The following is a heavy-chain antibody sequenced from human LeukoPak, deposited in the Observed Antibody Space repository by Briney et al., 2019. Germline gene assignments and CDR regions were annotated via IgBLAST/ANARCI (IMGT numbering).Heavy chain of an antibody. CDR2: INHSGST. Sequence: KSSETLSLTCAVYGGSFSGYYWSWIRQPPGKGLEWIGEINHSGSTNYNPSLKSRVTISVDTSKNQFSLKLSSVTAADTAVYYCARGGGDDYSVFDYWGQGTLVTVSS. CDR3: ARGGGDDYSVFDY. V-gene: IGHV4-34*01. D-gene: IGHD4-11*01. CDR1: GGSFSGYY. J-gene: IGHJ4*02.